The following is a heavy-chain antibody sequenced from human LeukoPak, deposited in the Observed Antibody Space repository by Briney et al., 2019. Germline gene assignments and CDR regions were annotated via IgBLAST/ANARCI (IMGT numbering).Heavy chain of an antibody. Sequence: SETLSLTCTVSGGSISSGGYYWSWIRQPPGKGLEWIGYIYYSGSTNYNPSLKSRVTISVDTSKNQFSLKLSSVTAADTAVYYCARSGSYSLNAFDIWGQGTMVTVSS. J-gene: IGHJ3*02. V-gene: IGHV4-61*08. CDR3: ARSGSYSLNAFDI. CDR1: GGSISSGGYY. CDR2: IYYSGST. D-gene: IGHD1-26*01.